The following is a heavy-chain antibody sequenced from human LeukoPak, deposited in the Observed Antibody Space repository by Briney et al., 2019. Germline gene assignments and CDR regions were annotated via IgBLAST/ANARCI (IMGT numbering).Heavy chain of an antibody. J-gene: IGHJ4*02. CDR2: INAGNGNT. CDR1: GYTFTSYA. D-gene: IGHD3-10*01. CDR3: AKVKVGFGEMAYFDY. V-gene: IGHV1-3*01. Sequence: GASVKVSCKASGYTFTSYAIHWVRQAPGQRLEWMGWINAGNGNTKYSQKFQGRVTITRDTSASTAYMELSSLRSEDTAVYYCAKVKVGFGEMAYFDYWGQGTLVTVSS.